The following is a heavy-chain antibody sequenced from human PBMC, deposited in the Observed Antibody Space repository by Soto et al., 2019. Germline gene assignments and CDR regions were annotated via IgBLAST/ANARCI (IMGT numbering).Heavy chain of an antibody. Sequence: GESLKISCKGSGYSFTSCWIGWVRQMPGKGLEWMGIIYPGDSDTRYSPSFQGQVTISADKSISTAYLQWSSLKASDTAMYYCARGKDRYDYVWGSYRGSLDYWGQGTLVTVSS. CDR2: IYPGDSDT. CDR3: ARGKDRYDYVWGSYRGSLDY. V-gene: IGHV5-51*01. D-gene: IGHD3-16*02. J-gene: IGHJ4*02. CDR1: GYSFTSCW.